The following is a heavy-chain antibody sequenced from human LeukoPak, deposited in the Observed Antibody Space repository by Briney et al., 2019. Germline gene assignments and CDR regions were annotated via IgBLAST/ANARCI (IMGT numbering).Heavy chain of an antibody. Sequence: PSETLSLTCAVYGGSFSGYYWSWIRQPPGKGLEWIGEINHSGSTNYNPSLKSRVTISVDTSKNQFSLKLSSVTAADTAVYYCARGLTGYSSSCYSIDYWGQGTLVTVSS. J-gene: IGHJ4*02. CDR2: INHSGST. D-gene: IGHD6-13*01. V-gene: IGHV4-34*01. CDR3: ARGLTGYSSSCYSIDY. CDR1: GGSFSGYY.